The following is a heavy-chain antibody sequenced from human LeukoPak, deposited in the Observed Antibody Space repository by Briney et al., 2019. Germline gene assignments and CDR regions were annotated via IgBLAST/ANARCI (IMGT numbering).Heavy chain of an antibody. D-gene: IGHD5-18*01. CDR3: ARDRAMVVGSSWYYDY. J-gene: IGHJ4*02. CDR2: ISYDGSNK. CDR1: GFTFSSYG. Sequence: PGGSLRLSCAASGFTFSSYGMHWVRQAPGKGLEWVAVISYDGSNKYYADSVKGRFTISRDNSKNTLNLQMNSLRAEDTALYYCARDRAMVVGSSWYYDYWGQGTLVTVSS. V-gene: IGHV3-30*03.